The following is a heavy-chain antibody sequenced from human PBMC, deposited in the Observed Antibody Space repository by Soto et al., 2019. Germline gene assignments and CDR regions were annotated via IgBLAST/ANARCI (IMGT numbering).Heavy chain of an antibody. D-gene: IGHD3-16*01. Sequence: EAQLLESGGGLVQPGGSLRPSCAASGFSFSNYGLNWVRQAPGKGLEWVSGMSGSTGTTDYADSVKGRFTISRDNLKNTLYVQMNSLRGEDTAVYYCAIGTFGRGWESWGQGTLVAVSS. CDR2: MSGSTGTT. V-gene: IGHV3-23*01. CDR3: AIGTFGRGWES. CDR1: GFSFSNYG. J-gene: IGHJ4*02.